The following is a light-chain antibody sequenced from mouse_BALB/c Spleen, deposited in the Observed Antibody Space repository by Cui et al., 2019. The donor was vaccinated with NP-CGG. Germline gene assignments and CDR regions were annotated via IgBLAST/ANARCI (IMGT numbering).Light chain of an antibody. CDR1: TGAVTTSNY. CDR3: ALWYSNHWV. V-gene: IGLV1*01. J-gene: IGLJ1*01. CDR2: GTN. Sequence: HAVVTQESTLTTSPGETVTLTCRSSTGAVTTSNYANWVQEKPDHLFNGLIGGTNNRTPGVPARFSGSLIGDKAALTITGAQTEDEAIYFCALWYSNHWVFGGGTKLTVL.